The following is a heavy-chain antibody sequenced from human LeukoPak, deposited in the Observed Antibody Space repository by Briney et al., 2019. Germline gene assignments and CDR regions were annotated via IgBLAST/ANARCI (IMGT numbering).Heavy chain of an antibody. CDR2: INPSGGST. CDR3: AAYSGSYGPYYYGMDV. CDR1: GYTFTSYY. Sequence: ASVNVSCNASGYTFTSYYMHWVRQPPGQGLEWMGIINPSGGSTSYAQKFQGRVTMTRDTSTSTVYMELSSLRSEDTAVYYCAAYSGSYGPYYYGMDVWGQGTTVTVSS. D-gene: IGHD1-26*01. J-gene: IGHJ6*02. V-gene: IGHV1-46*01.